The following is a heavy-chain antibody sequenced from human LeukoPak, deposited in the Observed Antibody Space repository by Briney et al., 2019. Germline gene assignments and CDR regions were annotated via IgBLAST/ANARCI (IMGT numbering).Heavy chain of an antibody. J-gene: IGHJ4*02. CDR3: ALGIVAATTLFDY. Sequence: ASVRVSCKVSGYTLSDLAMHWVRQAPGKGLEWLGGFDPEDGESIYPQKSQGRVTMTEDTSTDTAYMELRRLTSEDTAIYYCALGIVAATTLFDYWGQGTLVTVSS. V-gene: IGHV1-24*01. CDR2: FDPEDGES. CDR1: GYTLSDLA. D-gene: IGHD5-12*01.